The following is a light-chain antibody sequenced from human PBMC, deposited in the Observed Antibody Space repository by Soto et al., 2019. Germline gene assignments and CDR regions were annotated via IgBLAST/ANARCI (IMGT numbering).Light chain of an antibody. Sequence: QSALTQPASVSGSPGQSIAISCTGTTRDIAGYNYISWYQQLPGKAPKLMIYQVTIRPSGISNRFSGSKSGNTASLTISGLQAEDGADYYCTSFSSSTSLYVFGTGTKVTVL. CDR2: QVT. V-gene: IGLV2-14*01. J-gene: IGLJ1*01. CDR1: TRDIAGYNY. CDR3: TSFSSSTSLYV.